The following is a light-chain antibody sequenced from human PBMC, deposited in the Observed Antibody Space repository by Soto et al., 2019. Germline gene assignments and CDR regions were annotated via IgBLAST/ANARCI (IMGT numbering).Light chain of an antibody. CDR2: GNS. J-gene: IGLJ1*01. Sequence: QSVLTQPPSVSGAPGQRVTISCTGSSSNIGAAYAVHWYQQLPGTAPKLLIYGNSNRPSGVPDRFSGSKSGTSASLAITGLQAEDEADYYCQSYDSSLSGYVFGTGTKVTVL. CDR3: QSYDSSLSGYV. CDR1: SSNIGAAYA. V-gene: IGLV1-40*01.